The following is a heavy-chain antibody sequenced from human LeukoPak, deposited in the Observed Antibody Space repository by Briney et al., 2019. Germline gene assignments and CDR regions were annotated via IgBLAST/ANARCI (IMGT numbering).Heavy chain of an antibody. D-gene: IGHD3-22*01. J-gene: IGHJ4*02. CDR1: GGSISSYY. V-gene: IGHV4-59*01. Sequence: PSETLSLTCTVSGGSISSYYWSWIRQPPGKGLEWIGYIHYSGSTNYNPPLKSRVTISVDTSKNQFSLKLSSVTAADTAVYYCARGFYDSSGYDYWGQGTLVTVSS. CDR3: ARGFYDSSGYDY. CDR2: IHYSGST.